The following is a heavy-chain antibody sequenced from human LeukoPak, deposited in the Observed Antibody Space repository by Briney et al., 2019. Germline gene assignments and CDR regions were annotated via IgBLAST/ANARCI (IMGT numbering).Heavy chain of an antibody. CDR3: AINILGYRNYYFDY. Sequence: ASVKVSCKASGYTFTSYDINWVRQATGQGLEWMGWMNPNSGNTGYAQKFQGRVTITRNTSISTAYMELSSLRSEDTAVYYCAINILGYRNYYFDYWGQGTLVTVSS. CDR1: GYTFTSYD. CDR2: MNPNSGNT. D-gene: IGHD1-14*01. J-gene: IGHJ4*02. V-gene: IGHV1-8*03.